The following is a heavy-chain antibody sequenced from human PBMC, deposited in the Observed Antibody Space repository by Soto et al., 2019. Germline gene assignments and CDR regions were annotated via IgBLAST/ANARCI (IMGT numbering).Heavy chain of an antibody. CDR1: GYSISSGYY. V-gene: IGHV4-38-2*01. CDR3: ARGWTEVATAY. Sequence: SETLSLTCAVSGYSISSGYYWGWIRQSPGKGLEWIGSIHHGGSPLYNPSLKGRVAISIDTSKNQLSLNLSSVTAADTATYYCARGWTEVATAYWGQGTLLTVSS. CDR2: IHHGGSP. J-gene: IGHJ4*02. D-gene: IGHD2-21*02.